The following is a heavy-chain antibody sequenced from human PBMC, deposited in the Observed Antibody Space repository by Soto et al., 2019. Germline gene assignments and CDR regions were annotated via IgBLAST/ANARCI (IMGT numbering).Heavy chain of an antibody. J-gene: IGHJ4*02. Sequence: ASVKLSCKSSGYPFNTYYLHWVRQAPGQGLEWMGMIHPSGGGSTYAQKFLGRVTMTMDSSTSTVFMELTSLRSADTAVYYCARGGHIAVVTDSFDSWGQGTLVTVS. CDR1: GYPFNTYY. V-gene: IGHV1-46*02. CDR2: IHPSGGGS. CDR3: ARGGHIAVVTDSFDS. D-gene: IGHD2-21*02.